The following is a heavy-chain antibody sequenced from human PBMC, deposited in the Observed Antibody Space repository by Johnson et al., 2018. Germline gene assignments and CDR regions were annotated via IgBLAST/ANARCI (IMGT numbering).Heavy chain of an antibody. CDR2: IYYSGTT. CDR3: VRDSMVRVLLYGMDV. V-gene: IGHV4-59*01. Sequence: QVQLQESGPGLVKPSETLSLTCTVSGGSISSYYWSWIRQPPGKGLEWIGYIYYSGTTNYNPSLGRRVTISIDTAKTPFSLKLSSVTAAYTAGYYCVRDSMVRVLLYGMDVWGQRTTVTVSS. D-gene: IGHD3-10*01. CDR1: GGSISSYY. J-gene: IGHJ6*02.